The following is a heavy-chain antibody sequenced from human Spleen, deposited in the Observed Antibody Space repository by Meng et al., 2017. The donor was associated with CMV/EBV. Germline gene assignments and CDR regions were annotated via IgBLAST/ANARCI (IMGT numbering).Heavy chain of an antibody. V-gene: IGHV3-9*01. D-gene: IGHD2-2*01. CDR3: TKVSCSSTSCYYFDY. CDR2: INWNSGNM. Sequence: SLKISCVASGFTFDDYAIHWVRQAPGKGLEWVSGINWNSGNMVYADSVKGRFTISRDNAKNSLYLQMNSLRAEDTALYFCTKVSCSSTSCYYFDYWGQGTLVTVSS. J-gene: IGHJ4*02. CDR1: GFTFDDYA.